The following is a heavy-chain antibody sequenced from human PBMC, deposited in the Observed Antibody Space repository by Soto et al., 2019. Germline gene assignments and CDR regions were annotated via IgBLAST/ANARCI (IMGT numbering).Heavy chain of an antibody. D-gene: IGHD3-3*01. CDR1: GFTFSNNA. V-gene: IGHV3-33*04. J-gene: IGHJ4*02. CDR2: ISYDSSEI. CDR3: AIARVADSSLDH. Sequence: QVHLVESGGGVVQSGRPLRLSCEGSGFTFSNNAMHWVRQAPGKGLEWEAFISYDSSEIFYADALKGRFSVSRDNPKNTLFLHMNSPRADDTAVYYCAIARVADSSLDHWGQGTLVTVSS.